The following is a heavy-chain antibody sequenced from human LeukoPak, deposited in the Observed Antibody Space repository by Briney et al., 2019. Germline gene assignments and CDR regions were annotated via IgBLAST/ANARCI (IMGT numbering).Heavy chain of an antibody. CDR3: ARGRWYYDSSGYREQYFDY. J-gene: IGHJ4*02. D-gene: IGHD3-22*01. CDR1: GGSISSHY. V-gene: IGHV4-59*11. CDR2: VHNSGST. Sequence: SETLSLTCTVSGGSISSHYWSWIRQAPGKGLEWIGYVHNSGSTNYSPSLESRVTMSVDTSKNRIFLKLNSVTAADTAVYYCARGRWYYDSSGYREQYFDYWGQGTLVTVSS.